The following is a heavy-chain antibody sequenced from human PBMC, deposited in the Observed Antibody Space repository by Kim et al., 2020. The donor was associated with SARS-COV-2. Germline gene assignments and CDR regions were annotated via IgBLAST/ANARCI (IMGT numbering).Heavy chain of an antibody. Sequence: GGSLRLSCAASGFIFDDFAFHWVRQAPGKGLEWVSGISGDGFFTYYADSVKGRFTISRDNSNNYLYLQMNSLRSDDTALYYCTRDVPYCGGDCYTF. D-gene: IGHD2-21*02. V-gene: IGHV3-43*02. J-gene: IGHJ3*01. CDR1: GFIFDDFA. CDR3: TRDVPYCGGDCYTF. CDR2: ISGDGFFT.